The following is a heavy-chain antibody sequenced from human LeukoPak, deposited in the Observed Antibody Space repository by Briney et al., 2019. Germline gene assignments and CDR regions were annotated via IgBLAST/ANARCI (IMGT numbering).Heavy chain of an antibody. V-gene: IGHV4-38-2*02. Sequence: SETLSLTCTVSGYSISSGYYWGWIRQPPGKGLEWIVSIYHSGSTYYNPSLKSRVTISVDTSKNQFSLKLSSVTAADTAVYYCARLTTVHHVEFDYWGQGTLVTVSS. CDR3: ARLTTVHHVEFDY. CDR1: GYSISSGYY. D-gene: IGHD4-11*01. CDR2: IYHSGST. J-gene: IGHJ4*02.